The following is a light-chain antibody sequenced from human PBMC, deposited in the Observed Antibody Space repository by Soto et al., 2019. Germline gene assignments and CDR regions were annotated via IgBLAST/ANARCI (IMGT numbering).Light chain of an antibody. CDR2: WAS. J-gene: IGKJ2*01. V-gene: IGKV4-1*01. CDR1: QSLLYSSNSKNY. Sequence: DIVMTQSPDSLAVSLGERATINCKSSQSLLYSSNSKNYLAWYQQKPGQPPKLLIYWASTRESGVPDRFSGGGSGTDFTLTVSSLQAEDVAFYFCQQYYSGPYTFGRGTKLEIK. CDR3: QQYYSGPYT.